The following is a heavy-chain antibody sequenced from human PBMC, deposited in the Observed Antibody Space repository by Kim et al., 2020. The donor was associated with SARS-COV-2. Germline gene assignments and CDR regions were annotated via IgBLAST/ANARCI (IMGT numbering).Heavy chain of an antibody. D-gene: IGHD3-9*01. CDR2: IYYSGST. CDR3: ARDVRYFDHSWFDP. J-gene: IGHJ5*02. CDR1: GGSISSGGYY. Sequence: SETLSLTCTVSGGSISSGGYYWSWIRQHPGKGLEWIGYIYYSGSTYYNPSLKSRVTISVDTSKNQFSLKLSSVTAADTAVYYCARDVRYFDHSWFDPWGQGTLVTVSS. V-gene: IGHV4-31*03.